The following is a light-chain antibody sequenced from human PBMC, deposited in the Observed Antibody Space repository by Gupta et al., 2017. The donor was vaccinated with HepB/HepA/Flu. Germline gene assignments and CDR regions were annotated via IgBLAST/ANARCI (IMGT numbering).Light chain of an antibody. J-gene: IGKJ4*01. CDR1: QDISNY. Sequence: DIQMTQSPSSLSASVGDRVTITCQASQDISNYLNWYQQKPGKAPKLLIYDASNLETGVPSRFSGSGSGTDFTFTISSLQPEDIATYYCQQYDNLRGHFGGG. CDR3: QQYDNLRGH. V-gene: IGKV1-33*01. CDR2: DAS.